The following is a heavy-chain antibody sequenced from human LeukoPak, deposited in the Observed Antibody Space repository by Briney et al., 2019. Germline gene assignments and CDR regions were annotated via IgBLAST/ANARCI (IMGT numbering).Heavy chain of an antibody. V-gene: IGHV4-59*13. CDR1: GGSISSYY. Sequence: KPSETLSLTCTVPGGSISSYYWSWIRQPPGKGLEWIGYVYYSGSTTYNPSLKSRVTISVDTSKNQFSLKLSSVTAADTAVYYCARAPYTSGFYFFDPWGQGTLVTVSS. J-gene: IGHJ5*02. D-gene: IGHD3-22*01. CDR2: VYYSGST. CDR3: ARAPYTSGFYFFDP.